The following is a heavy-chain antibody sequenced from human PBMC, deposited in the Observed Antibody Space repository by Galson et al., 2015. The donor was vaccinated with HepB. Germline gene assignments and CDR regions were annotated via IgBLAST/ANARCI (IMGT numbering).Heavy chain of an antibody. CDR3: ARGDYGDLDY. Sequence: ETLSLTCTVSGGSVSSYYWSWIRQPPGKGLEWIGYIYYSGSTNYNPSLKSRVTISVDTSKNQFSLKLSSVTAADTAVYYCARGDYGDLDYWGQGALVTVSS. V-gene: IGHV4-59*02. CDR2: IYYSGST. D-gene: IGHD4-17*01. J-gene: IGHJ4*02. CDR1: GGSVSSYY.